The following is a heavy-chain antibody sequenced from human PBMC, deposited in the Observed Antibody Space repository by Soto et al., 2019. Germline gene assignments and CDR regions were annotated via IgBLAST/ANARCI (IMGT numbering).Heavy chain of an antibody. J-gene: IGHJ4*02. D-gene: IGHD3-3*01. Sequence: QVQLVQSGAEVKKPGASVKVSCKASGYTFTNYDINWVRQAAGQGLEWMGWMNPNTGDTGYAQKFQGRVTMTRNTARSTAYMELSSLRSEDTAVYYCARGDSEWLLLHWGQGTLVTVSS. CDR1: GYTFTNYD. V-gene: IGHV1-8*01. CDR2: MNPNTGDT. CDR3: ARGDSEWLLLH.